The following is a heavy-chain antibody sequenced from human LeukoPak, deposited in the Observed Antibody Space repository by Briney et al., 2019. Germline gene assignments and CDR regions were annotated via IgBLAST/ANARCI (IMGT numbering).Heavy chain of an antibody. Sequence: ASVKVSCKASGYTFTGYYMHWVRQAPGQGLQWMGWINPYSGGTNYAQKFQGRVTMTRDTSISTAYMELSRLRSDDTAVYYCAIIGATRDNWFDPWGQGTPVTVSS. CDR3: AIIGATRDNWFDP. CDR1: GYTFTGYY. J-gene: IGHJ5*02. V-gene: IGHV1-2*02. CDR2: INPYSGGT. D-gene: IGHD1-26*01.